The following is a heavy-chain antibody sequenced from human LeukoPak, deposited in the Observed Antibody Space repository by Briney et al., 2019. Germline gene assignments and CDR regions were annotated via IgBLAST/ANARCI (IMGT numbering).Heavy chain of an antibody. D-gene: IGHD3-16*01. V-gene: IGHV4-39*01. Sequence: SETLSLTCTVSGGSISSSSYYWGWIRQPPGKGLEWIGSIYCSGSTNYSPSLKSRVTISVDTSKNQFSLKLSSVTAADTAVYFCARAPPPGATAYGVVDYWGQGTLVTVSS. CDR3: ARAPPPGATAYGVVDY. J-gene: IGHJ4*02. CDR1: GGSISSSSYY. CDR2: IYCSGST.